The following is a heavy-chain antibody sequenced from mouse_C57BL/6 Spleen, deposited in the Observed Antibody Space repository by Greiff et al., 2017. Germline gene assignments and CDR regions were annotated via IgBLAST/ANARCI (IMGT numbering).Heavy chain of an antibody. Sequence: VQLQQSGAELVRPGASVKLSCKASGYTFTDYYINWVKQRPGQGLEWIARIYPGSGNTYYNEKFKGKATLTAEKSSSTAYMQLSSLTSEDSAIYFCAFYYGRGDYYAMDYWGQGTSVTDSS. CDR2: IYPGSGNT. CDR3: AFYYGRGDYYAMDY. V-gene: IGHV1-76*01. CDR1: GYTFTDYY. D-gene: IGHD1-1*01. J-gene: IGHJ4*01.